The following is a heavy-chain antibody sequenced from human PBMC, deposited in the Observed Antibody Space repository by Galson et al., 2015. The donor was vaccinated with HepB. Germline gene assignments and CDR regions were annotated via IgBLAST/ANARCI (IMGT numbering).Heavy chain of an antibody. CDR1: GGTFSSYA. CDR3: ARGPSITGTVNWFDP. V-gene: IGHV1-69*13. Sequence: SVKVSCKASGGTFSSYAISWVRQAPGQGLEWMGGIIPIFGTANYAQKFQGRVTITADESTSTAYMELSSLRSEDTAVYYCARGPSITGTVNWFDPWGQGTLVTVSS. CDR2: IIPIFGTA. J-gene: IGHJ5*02. D-gene: IGHD1-7*01.